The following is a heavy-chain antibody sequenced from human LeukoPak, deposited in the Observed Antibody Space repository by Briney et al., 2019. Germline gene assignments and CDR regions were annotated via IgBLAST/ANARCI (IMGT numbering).Heavy chain of an antibody. CDR2: MNSGGDT. V-gene: IGHV3-53*01. CDR3: ARGGSMVRGVL. Sequence: GGSLRLSCAVSGFTFSSDLMNWVRQAPGMGPEWVSSMNSGGDTYYADSVKGRFIISRDKSRNTLYLQMNSLRVDDTAVYYCARGGSMVRGVLWGQGTLVTVSS. D-gene: IGHD3-10*01. J-gene: IGHJ4*02. CDR1: GFTFSSDL.